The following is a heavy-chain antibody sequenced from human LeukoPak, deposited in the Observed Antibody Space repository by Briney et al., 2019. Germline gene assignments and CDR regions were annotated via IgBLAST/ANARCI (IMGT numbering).Heavy chain of an antibody. CDR1: GGSFSGYY. V-gene: IGHV4-59*12. Sequence: KPSETLSLTCAVYGGSFSGYYWSWIRQPPGKGLEWIGYIYYSGSTNYNPSLRSRVTISVDTSKNQFSLKLSSVTAADTAVYYCARGPIVVVPAAIVNWFDPWGQGTLVTVSS. CDR3: ARGPIVVVPAAIVNWFDP. J-gene: IGHJ5*02. CDR2: IYYSGST. D-gene: IGHD2-2*02.